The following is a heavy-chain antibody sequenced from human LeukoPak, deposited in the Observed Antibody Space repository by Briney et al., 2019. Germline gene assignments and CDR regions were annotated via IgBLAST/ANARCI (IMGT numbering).Heavy chain of an antibody. J-gene: IGHJ5*02. CDR1: GGSISSGDYS. D-gene: IGHD1-26*01. CDR3: ARESVYSGWFDQ. V-gene: IGHV4-30-2*06. Sequence: SQTLSLTCTVSGGSISSGDYSWSWIRQSPGKGLEWIGYIYQTGSTYYNPSLKSRVTISVDTSKNHFSLKLSSVTAADTAVYYCARESVYSGWFDQWGQGTPVTVSS. CDR2: IYQTGST.